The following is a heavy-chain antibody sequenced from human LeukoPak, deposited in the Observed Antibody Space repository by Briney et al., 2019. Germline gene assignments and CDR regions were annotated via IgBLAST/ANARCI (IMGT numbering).Heavy chain of an antibody. J-gene: IGHJ4*02. D-gene: IGHD3-3*01. V-gene: IGHV3-23*01. CDR1: GFTFSSYS. CDR3: AKASLRITIFGVPTDY. Sequence: PGGSLRLSCAASGFTFSSYSMNWVRQAPGKGLEWVSAISGSGGSTYYADSVKGRFTISRDNSKNTLYLQMSSLRAEDTAVYYCAKASLRITIFGVPTDYWGQGSLVTVSS. CDR2: ISGSGGST.